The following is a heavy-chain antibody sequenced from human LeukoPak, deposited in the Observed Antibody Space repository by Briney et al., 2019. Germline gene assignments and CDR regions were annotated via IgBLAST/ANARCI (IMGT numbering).Heavy chain of an antibody. Sequence: GGSLRLSCAASGFTFSSYSMNWVRQAPGKGLEWVGRIKSKTDGGTTDYAAPVKGRFTISRDDSKNTLYLQMNSLKTEDTAVYYCTTGRGFFYYDSSGYYLWGQGTLVTVSS. CDR3: TTGRGFFYYDSSGYYL. V-gene: IGHV3-15*01. J-gene: IGHJ5*02. CDR1: GFTFSSYS. D-gene: IGHD3-22*01. CDR2: IKSKTDGGTT.